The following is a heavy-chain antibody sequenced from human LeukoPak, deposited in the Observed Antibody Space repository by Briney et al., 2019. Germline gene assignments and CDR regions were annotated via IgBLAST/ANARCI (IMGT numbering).Heavy chain of an antibody. CDR1: GFSISSNY. V-gene: IGHV3-53*01. Sequence: GGSLRLSCAVSGFSISSNYISWVRQAPGKGLEWLSVIYSAGDTYYADSVKGRFTISRDNSNNMVYLQVSSLRGEDMALYYCASYYCSSGTCYFDYWGQGTLVTVSS. CDR3: ASYYCSSGTCYFDY. D-gene: IGHD2-15*01. CDR2: IYSAGDT. J-gene: IGHJ4*02.